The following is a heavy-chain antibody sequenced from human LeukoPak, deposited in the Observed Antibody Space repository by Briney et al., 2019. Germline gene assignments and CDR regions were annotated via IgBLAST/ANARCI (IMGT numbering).Heavy chain of an antibody. CDR2: ISDSGNT. V-gene: IGHV3-23*01. CDR3: AKAPVTTCRGAYCYPFDY. CDR1: GFTLSSYA. Sequence: GGSLRLSCAASGFTLSSYAMSWVRQAPGEGLEWVSAISDSGNTYHADSVKGRFTISRDSSKNTLFLQMNRLRPEDAAVYYCAKAPVTTCRGAYCYPFDYWGQGTLVTVSS. J-gene: IGHJ4*02. D-gene: IGHD2-21*01.